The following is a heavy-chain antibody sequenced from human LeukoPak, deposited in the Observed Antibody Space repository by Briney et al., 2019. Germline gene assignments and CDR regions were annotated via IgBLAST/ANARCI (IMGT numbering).Heavy chain of an antibody. J-gene: IGHJ6*03. Sequence: GASVKVSCKASGYTFTSYDMNWVRQATGQGLEWMGWMNPNSGNTGYAQKFQGRVTMTKNTSITKAYMELSSLRSEDTAVYYCARALSWTTESYYYMDVWGKGTTVTVSS. CDR1: GYTFTSYD. CDR3: ARALSWTTESYYYMDV. V-gene: IGHV1-8*01. D-gene: IGHD3/OR15-3a*01. CDR2: MNPNSGNT.